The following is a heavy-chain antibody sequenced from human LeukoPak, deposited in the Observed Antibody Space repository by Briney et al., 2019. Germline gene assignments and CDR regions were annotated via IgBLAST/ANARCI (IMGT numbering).Heavy chain of an antibody. Sequence: SETLSLTCTVSGGSISSYYWSWIRQPPGKGLEWIGYIYYSGSTNYNPSLKSRVTISVDTSKNQFSLKLSSVTAADTAVYYCASLARGRGYWGQGTLVTVSS. J-gene: IGHJ4*02. V-gene: IGHV4-59*01. CDR3: ASLARGRGY. CDR1: GGSISSYY. D-gene: IGHD5-24*01. CDR2: IYYSGST.